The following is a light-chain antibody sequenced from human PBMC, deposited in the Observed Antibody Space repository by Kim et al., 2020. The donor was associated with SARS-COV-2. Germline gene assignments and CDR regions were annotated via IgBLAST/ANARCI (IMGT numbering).Light chain of an antibody. CDR2: GKD. Sequence: SSELTQDPAVSVALGQTVRITCQGDSLRSYYATWYQQKSGQAPVLVFYGKDKRPSGIPDRFSGSSSGNTASLTITGAQAADEADHYCKSRDSRRGKVVFGGGTKVTVL. J-gene: IGLJ2*01. CDR3: KSRDSRRGKVV. CDR1: SLRSYY. V-gene: IGLV3-19*01.